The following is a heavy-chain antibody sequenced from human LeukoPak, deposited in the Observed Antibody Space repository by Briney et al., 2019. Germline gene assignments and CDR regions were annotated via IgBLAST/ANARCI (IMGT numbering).Heavy chain of an antibody. V-gene: IGHV1-2*02. J-gene: IGHJ6*02. Sequence: ASVTVSCKASGYTFTAYYMHWVRQAPGQGLEWMGWINPNSGGTNYAQKFQGRVTMTRDTSISTAYMELSRLRSDDTAVYYCARDPEDYYYGMDVWGQGTTVTVSS. CDR1: GYTFTAYY. CDR2: INPNSGGT. CDR3: ARDPEDYYYGMDV.